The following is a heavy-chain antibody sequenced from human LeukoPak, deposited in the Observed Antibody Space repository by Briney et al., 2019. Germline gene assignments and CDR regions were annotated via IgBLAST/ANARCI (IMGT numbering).Heavy chain of an antibody. D-gene: IGHD3-22*01. Sequence: SETLSLTCAVYGGSFSGYYWSWIRQPPGKGLEWIGEINHSGSTNYNPSLKSRVTISVDTSKNQFSLKLSSVTAADTAVYYCARSYCDSSGYSNWFDPWGQGTLVTVSS. V-gene: IGHV4-34*01. CDR1: GGSFSGYY. CDR3: ARSYCDSSGYSNWFDP. CDR2: INHSGST. J-gene: IGHJ5*02.